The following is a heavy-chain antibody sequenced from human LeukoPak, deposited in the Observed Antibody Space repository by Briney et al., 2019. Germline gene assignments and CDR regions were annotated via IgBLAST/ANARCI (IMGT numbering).Heavy chain of an antibody. V-gene: IGHV4-61*02. Sequence: RPSETLFLTCTVSGGSINSGSYYWSWIRQPAGKGLEWIGRIYTSGSTNYNPSLKSRVTISVDTSKNHFSLNLRSVTAADTAVYYCARGPGSGWYRARVRWFDPWGQGTLVTVSS. CDR1: GGSINSGSYY. CDR2: IYTSGST. CDR3: ARGPGSGWYRARVRWFDP. J-gene: IGHJ5*02. D-gene: IGHD6-19*01.